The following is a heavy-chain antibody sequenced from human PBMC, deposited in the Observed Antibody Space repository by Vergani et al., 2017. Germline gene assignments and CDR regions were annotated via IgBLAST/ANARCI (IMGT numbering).Heavy chain of an antibody. Sequence: VQLLESGGGLLQPGGSLRLSCAASGFTFSSYGMHWVRQTPGKGLEWVAFIQYDGSDIFYADFVEGRFTISRDNSKNSLYLQMRSLRFDDTAVYYCANEGSANRIRGWLDHWGQGALVTVSS. CDR1: GFTFSSYG. CDR2: IQYDGSDI. J-gene: IGHJ4*02. D-gene: IGHD3-10*01. CDR3: ANEGSANRIRGWLDH. V-gene: IGHV3-30*02.